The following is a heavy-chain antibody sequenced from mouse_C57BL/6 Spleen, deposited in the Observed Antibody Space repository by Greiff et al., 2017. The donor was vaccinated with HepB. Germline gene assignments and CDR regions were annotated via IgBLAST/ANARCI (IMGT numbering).Heavy chain of an antibody. CDR2: IYPGSGNT. Sequence: QVQLQQSGPELVKPGASVKISCKASGYSFTSYYIHWVKQRPGQGLEWIGWIYPGSGNTKYNEKFKGKATLTADTSSSTAYMQLSSLTSEDSAVYYCARLHGGGFAYWGQGTLVTVSA. CDR1: GYSFTSYY. V-gene: IGHV1-66*01. CDR3: ARLHGGGFAY. J-gene: IGHJ3*01.